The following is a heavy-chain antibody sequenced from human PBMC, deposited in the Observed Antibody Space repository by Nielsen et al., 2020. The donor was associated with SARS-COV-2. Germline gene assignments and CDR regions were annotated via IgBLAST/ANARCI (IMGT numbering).Heavy chain of an antibody. D-gene: IGHD6-6*01. V-gene: IGHV1-46*01. Sequence: WVRQAPGQGLEWMGIINPSSGSTSYAQKFQGRVTMTRDTSTSTVYMELSSLRSEDTAVYYCARGRIAARRRDYYYYYGMDVWGQGTTVTVSS. CDR3: ARGRIAARRRDYYYYYGMDV. CDR2: INPSSGST. J-gene: IGHJ6*02.